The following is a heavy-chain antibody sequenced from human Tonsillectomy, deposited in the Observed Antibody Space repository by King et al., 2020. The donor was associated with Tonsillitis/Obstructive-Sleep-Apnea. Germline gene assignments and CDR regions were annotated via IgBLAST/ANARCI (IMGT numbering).Heavy chain of an antibody. CDR1: GFTFSDHY. D-gene: IGHD2-2*01. J-gene: IGHJ4*02. CDR2: TRNKAHSYTT. CDR3: ARVRTSSPVSNLDY. V-gene: IGHV3-72*01. Sequence: VQLVESGGGLVQPGGSLRLSCAASGFTFSDHYMDWVRQAPGKGLEWVGRTRNKAHSYTTEYAASVKGRFTISRDDSENSLYLQMNSLKTEDTAVYYCARVRTSSPVSNLDYWGQGTLVTVSS.